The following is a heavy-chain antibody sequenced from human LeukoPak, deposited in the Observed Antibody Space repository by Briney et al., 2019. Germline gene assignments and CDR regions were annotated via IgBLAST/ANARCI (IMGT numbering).Heavy chain of an antibody. CDR3: AKHGAASYYDRSAFYYFDY. Sequence: GGPLRLSCAACGFTFSSYAMSWVRQAPGKGLEWVSAISGRGGSTYYADSVEGRFTISRHNSKNTLYRQMNRLRAEDTAVYYCAKHGAASYYDRSAFYYFDYWGQGTLVTVSS. J-gene: IGHJ4*02. V-gene: IGHV3-23*01. CDR1: GFTFSSYA. CDR2: ISGRGGST. D-gene: IGHD3-22*01.